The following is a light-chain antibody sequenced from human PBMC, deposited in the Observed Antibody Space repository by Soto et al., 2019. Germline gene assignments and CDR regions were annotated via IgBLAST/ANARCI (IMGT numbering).Light chain of an antibody. CDR3: SSKRGSTGV. V-gene: IGLV2-14*01. J-gene: IGLJ1*01. CDR2: DVS. Sequence: QSVLTQPASVSGSPGQTINISCTGTSSDVGCYDYVSWHQQHPGKAPKLMIYDVSKRPSGVSNRFSGSKSGNTASLTISGLQAEDEAYYYCSSKRGSTGVFGTGTKVTVL. CDR1: SSDVGCYDY.